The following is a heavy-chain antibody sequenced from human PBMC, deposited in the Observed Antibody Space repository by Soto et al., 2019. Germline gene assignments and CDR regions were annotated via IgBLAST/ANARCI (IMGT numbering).Heavy chain of an antibody. D-gene: IGHD1-1*01. J-gene: IGHJ4*02. V-gene: IGHV3-74*01. CDR1: GFAFGSYW. CDR2: ISQDGAIA. Sequence: VQLVESGGGLVQPGGSLRLSCAASGFAFGSYWMHWVRQAPGKGLVWVSRISQDGAIATQADSVKGRFTISRDNAKYTLFLRMNSLRADDTAVYYCLRDQRHWNEFADQWGQGTLVTVSS. CDR3: LRDQRHWNEFADQ.